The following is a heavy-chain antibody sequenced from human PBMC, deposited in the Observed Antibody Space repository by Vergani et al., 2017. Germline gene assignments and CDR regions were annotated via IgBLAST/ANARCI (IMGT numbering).Heavy chain of an antibody. V-gene: IGHV4-38-2*02. CDR2: IYHSGST. CDR1: GYSISSGYY. CDR3: ARENQPYYHFWSGYFRAFDY. J-gene: IGHJ4*02. D-gene: IGHD3-3*01. Sequence: QVQLQESGPGLVTPSETLSLTCTVSGYSISSGYYWGWIRQPPGKGLEWIGSIYHSGSTYYNPSLKSRVTISVDTSKNQFSLKLSSVTAADTAVYYCARENQPYYHFWSGYFRAFDYWGQGTLVTVSS.